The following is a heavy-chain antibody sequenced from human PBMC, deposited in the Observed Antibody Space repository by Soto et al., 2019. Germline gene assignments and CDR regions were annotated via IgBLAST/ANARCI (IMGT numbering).Heavy chain of an antibody. V-gene: IGHV1-8*01. CDR3: ARASLYSSGWDV. Sequence: ASVKVSCKASGYTFTSYDINWVRQATGQGLEWMGWMNPNSGNTGYAQKFQGRVTMTRNTSISTAYMELSSLRSEDTAVYCCARASLYSSGWDVWGQGTTVTVSS. CDR1: GYTFTSYD. CDR2: MNPNSGNT. J-gene: IGHJ6*02. D-gene: IGHD6-19*01.